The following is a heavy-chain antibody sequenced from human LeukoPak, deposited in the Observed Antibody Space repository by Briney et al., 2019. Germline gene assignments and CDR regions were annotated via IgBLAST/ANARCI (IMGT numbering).Heavy chain of an antibody. CDR1: GFTFSSYA. Sequence: GGSLRLSCAASGFTFSSYAMSWVRQAPGKGLEWVSAISGNGGSTYYADSVKGRFTISRDNSKNTLYLQMNSLRAEDTAVYYCAKGRNYNWNDLSAFDIWGQGTMVTVSS. CDR3: AKGRNYNWNDLSAFDI. J-gene: IGHJ3*02. D-gene: IGHD1-1*01. CDR2: ISGNGGST. V-gene: IGHV3-23*01.